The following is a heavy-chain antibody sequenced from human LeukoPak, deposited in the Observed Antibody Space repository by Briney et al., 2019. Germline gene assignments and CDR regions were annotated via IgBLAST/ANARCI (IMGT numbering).Heavy chain of an antibody. V-gene: IGHV1-2*02. J-gene: IGHJ4*02. D-gene: IGHD6-19*01. CDR3: ARVSTSSGGRGWYYFDY. Sequence: ASVKVSCKASGYTFTGYYMHWVRQAPGQGLEWMGWINPNSGGTNYAQKFQGRVTMTRDTSISTAYMDLSRLRSDDTAVYYCARVSTSSGGRGWYYFDYWGQGTLVTVSS. CDR2: INPNSGGT. CDR1: GYTFTGYY.